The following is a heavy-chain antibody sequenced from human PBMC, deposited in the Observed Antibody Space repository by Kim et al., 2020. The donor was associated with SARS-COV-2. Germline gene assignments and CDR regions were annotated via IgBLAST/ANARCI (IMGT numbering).Heavy chain of an antibody. J-gene: IGHJ3*02. D-gene: IGHD2-2*02. Sequence: GGSLRLSCAASGFTVSSNYMSWVRQAPGKGLEWVSVIYSGGSTYYADSVKGRFTISRDNSKNTLYLQMNSLRAEDTAVYYCARAPHGRRGYQLLYRPGAFDIWGQGTMVTVSS. CDR3: ARAPHGRRGYQLLYRPGAFDI. CDR1: GFTVSSNY. CDR2: IYSGGST. V-gene: IGHV3-53*01.